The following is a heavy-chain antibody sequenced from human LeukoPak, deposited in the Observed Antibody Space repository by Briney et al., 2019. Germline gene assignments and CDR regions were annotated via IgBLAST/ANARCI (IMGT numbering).Heavy chain of an antibody. J-gene: IGHJ4*02. V-gene: IGHV3-48*01. CDR1: GFTFSDYS. Sequence: PGGSLRLSCAASGFTFSDYSMHWVRQAPGKGLEWISYIILSSSAIYYADSVEGRFTISRDNGKNSLFLQMNSLRAEDTAVYYCAKDALPYSGSYYIWNYFDYWGQGTLVTVSS. CDR2: IILSSSAI. D-gene: IGHD1-26*01. CDR3: AKDALPYSGSYYIWNYFDY.